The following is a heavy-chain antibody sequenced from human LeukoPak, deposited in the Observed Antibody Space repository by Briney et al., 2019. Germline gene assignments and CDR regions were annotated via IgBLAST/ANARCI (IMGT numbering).Heavy chain of an antibody. CDR3: ARGTSVLRYFDWLLYDY. CDR2: INHSGST. CDR1: GGSFSGYY. J-gene: IGHJ4*02. Sequence: PSETLSLTCAAYGGSFSGYYWSWIRQPPGKGLEWIGEINHSGSTNYNPSLKSRVTISVDTSKNQFSLKLSSVTAADTAVYYCARGTSVLRYFDWLLYDYWGQGTLVTVSS. D-gene: IGHD3-9*01. V-gene: IGHV4-34*01.